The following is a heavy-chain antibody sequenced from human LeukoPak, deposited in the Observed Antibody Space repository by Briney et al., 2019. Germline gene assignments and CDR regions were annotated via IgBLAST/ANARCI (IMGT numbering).Heavy chain of an antibody. CDR3: ARDLLPMTKAGVVND. CDR2: VLPIFGIT. D-gene: IGHD3-3*01. Sequence: SVKVSCKASGGSFSSYGISWVRQAPGQGLEWMGGVLPIFGITNYAQRFQGRVTITADESRSTAYMELSSLTSNDTAVYYCARDLLPMTKAGVVNDWGQGSLVIVSA. V-gene: IGHV1-69*13. J-gene: IGHJ4*02. CDR1: GGSFSSYG.